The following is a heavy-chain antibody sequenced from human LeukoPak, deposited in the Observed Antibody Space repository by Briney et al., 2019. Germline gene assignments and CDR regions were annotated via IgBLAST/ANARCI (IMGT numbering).Heavy chain of an antibody. J-gene: IGHJ4*02. D-gene: IGHD2-2*01. CDR1: GFTFGDYY. Sequence: GGSLRLSCTASGFTFGDYYMTWIRQAPGKGLEWISYIGTTANDIYYADSVKGRVTTSKADAKNSLYLELSSLRDEDTALYYCARVYRLLDYWGQGTLVTVSS. CDR3: ARVYRLLDY. V-gene: IGHV3-11*01. CDR2: IGTTANDI.